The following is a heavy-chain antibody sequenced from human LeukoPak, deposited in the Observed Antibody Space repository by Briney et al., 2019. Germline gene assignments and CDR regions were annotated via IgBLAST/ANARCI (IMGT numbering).Heavy chain of an antibody. D-gene: IGHD5-12*01. Sequence: GGSLRLSCAASGFTFSSYAMSWVRQAPGKGLEWVAGICWSSGSKDYADSVKGRFTISRDNAKNSLYLQMNSLRAEDTAVYYCAKDILAGYEWGSGDFEYWRQGTGLTVPS. CDR3: AKDILAGYEWGSGDFEY. J-gene: IGHJ4*02. CDR1: GFTFSSYA. CDR2: ICWSSGSK. V-gene: IGHV3-9*01.